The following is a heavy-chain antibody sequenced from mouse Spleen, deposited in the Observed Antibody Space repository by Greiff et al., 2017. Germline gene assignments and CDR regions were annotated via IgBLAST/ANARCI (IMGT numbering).Heavy chain of an antibody. Sequence: EVQLQQSGPELVKPGASVKISCKASGYSFTGYYMNWVKQSPEKSLEWIGEINPSTGGTTYNQKFKAKATLTVDKSSSTAYMQLKSLTSEDAAVYYCANAYYGKYGGFAYWGPRTLVNVSA. CDR1: GYSFTGYY. D-gene: IGHD2-1*01. V-gene: IGHV1-42*01. CDR3: ANAYYGKYGGFAY. CDR2: INPSTGGT. J-gene: IGHJ3*01.